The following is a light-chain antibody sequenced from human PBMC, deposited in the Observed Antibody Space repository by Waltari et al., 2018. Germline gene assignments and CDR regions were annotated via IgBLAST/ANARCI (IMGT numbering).Light chain of an antibody. J-gene: IGLJ2*01. CDR1: SGHSSHA. V-gene: IGLV4-69*01. CDR3: QTWATGIRV. Sequence: QLVLTQSPSASASLGASVKLTCTLSSGHSSHAIAWHQQQPEKGPRYLMRLNSDGSHTKGDGIPDRFSGSSSGAERYLTISRLQSEDEADYYCQTWATGIRVFGGGTKLTVL. CDR2: LNSDGSH.